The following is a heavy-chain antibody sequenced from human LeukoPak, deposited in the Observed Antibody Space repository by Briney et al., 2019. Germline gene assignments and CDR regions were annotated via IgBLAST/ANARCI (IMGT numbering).Heavy chain of an antibody. D-gene: IGHD5-18*01. J-gene: IGHJ4*02. Sequence: ASVKVSCKTSGYTFTTFGINWVRQAPGQRLEWMGWISPYNGNTNYAQKLQGRVTMTTDTSTNTAYTDLRSLRSDDTAVYYCARDKGRAYSHGYVDYWGQGTLVTVS. CDR2: ISPYNGNT. CDR3: ARDKGRAYSHGYVDY. CDR1: GYTFTTFG. V-gene: IGHV1-18*01.